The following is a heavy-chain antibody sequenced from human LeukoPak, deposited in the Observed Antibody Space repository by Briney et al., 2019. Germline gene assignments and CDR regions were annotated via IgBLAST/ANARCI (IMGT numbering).Heavy chain of an antibody. J-gene: IGHJ4*02. D-gene: IGHD2-2*01. Sequence: GGSLRLSCAASGFTFSRYWMHWVRQAPGKGLVWVSRINTDGSTTTYADSVKGRFTISRDNAKNTLYLQMNSLRAEDTAVYYCAREKKSSTSMDYWGQGTLVTVST. CDR1: GFTFSRYW. CDR2: INTDGSTT. V-gene: IGHV3-74*01. CDR3: AREKKSSTSMDY.